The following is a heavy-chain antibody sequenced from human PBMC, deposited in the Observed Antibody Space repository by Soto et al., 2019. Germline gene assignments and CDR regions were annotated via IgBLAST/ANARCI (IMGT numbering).Heavy chain of an antibody. D-gene: IGHD3-22*01. CDR3: AKGGYYDSSGYYSSVGPDDAFDI. CDR2: IYYSGST. V-gene: IGHV4-59*01. J-gene: IGHJ3*02. CDR1: GGSISSYY. Sequence: PSETLSLTCTVSGGSISSYYWSWIRQPPGKGLEWIGYIYYSGSTNYNPSLKSRVTISVDTSKNQFSLKLSSVTAADTAVYYCAKGGYYDSSGYYSSVGPDDAFDIWGQGTMVTVSS.